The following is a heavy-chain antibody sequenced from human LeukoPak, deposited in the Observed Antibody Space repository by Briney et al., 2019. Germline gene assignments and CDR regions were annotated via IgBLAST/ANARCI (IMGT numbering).Heavy chain of an antibody. V-gene: IGHV3-23*01. CDR2: ISGSGGST. Sequence: GGSLRLSCAASGFSFGTYAMSWVRQAPGKGLEWVSAISGSGGSTYYADSVKGRFTISRDNSKNTLYLQMNSLRAEDTAVYYCAKTYSRIVGATDVDYWGQGTLVTVSS. CDR3: AKTYSRIVGATDVDY. CDR1: GFSFGTYA. D-gene: IGHD1-26*01. J-gene: IGHJ4*02.